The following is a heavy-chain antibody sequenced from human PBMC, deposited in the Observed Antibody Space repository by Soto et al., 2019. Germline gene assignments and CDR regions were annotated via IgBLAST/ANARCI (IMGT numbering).Heavy chain of an antibody. CDR1: GFTFSYYS. Sequence: WGSLRLSCAASGFTFSYYSLNWVRQAPGKGLEWVSSISSSSGYIYYADSVKGRFTISRDNAENTLYLQMNSLRAEDTAVYYCARHPDTAMVYYFDYWGLGTLVTVSS. D-gene: IGHD5-18*01. CDR2: ISSSSGYI. V-gene: IGHV3-21*01. J-gene: IGHJ4*02. CDR3: ARHPDTAMVYYFDY.